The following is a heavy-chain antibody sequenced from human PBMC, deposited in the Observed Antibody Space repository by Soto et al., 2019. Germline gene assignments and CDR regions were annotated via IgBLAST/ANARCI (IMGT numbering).Heavy chain of an antibody. CDR1: GGSISSSPSY. Sequence: PSETLSLTCTVSGGSISSSPSYWAWIRQSPEKGLEWIGHIFYSGSTSYSPSLRSRVSISADTSKNQFSLKLSSVTAADAAVYFCVGFRSYTTFTYWGQGTLVTVSS. D-gene: IGHD3-16*01. CDR3: VGFRSYTTFTY. V-gene: IGHV4-39*01. J-gene: IGHJ4*02. CDR2: IFYSGST.